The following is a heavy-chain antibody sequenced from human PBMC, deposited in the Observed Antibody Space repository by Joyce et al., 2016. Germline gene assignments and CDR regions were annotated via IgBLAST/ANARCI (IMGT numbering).Heavy chain of an antibody. Sequence: QVHLVESGGGVVQPGTSLRLSCVASGFTFSDYGMHWVRQAPGKGLEWVAATWWFDTNYKYYVDSVKGRFTISRDNSKNTLYLQMNSLRAEDTAVYYCARARYYDRSGYYFGWFDTWGQGTLVTVSS. D-gene: IGHD3-22*01. CDR2: TWWFDTNYK. J-gene: IGHJ5*02. V-gene: IGHV3-33*01. CDR3: ARARYYDRSGYYFGWFDT. CDR1: GFTFSDYG.